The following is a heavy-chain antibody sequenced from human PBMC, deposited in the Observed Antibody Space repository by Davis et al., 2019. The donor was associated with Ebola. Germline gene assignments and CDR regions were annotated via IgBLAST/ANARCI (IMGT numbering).Heavy chain of an antibody. CDR1: GYTFTNYG. Sequence: AASVKVSCKASGYTFTNYGITWVRQAPGQGLEWMGIINPSGGSTSYAQKFQGRVTMTRDTSISTAYMELSRLRSDDTAVYYCAREGYYGSGSYSVDPWGQGTLVTVSS. D-gene: IGHD3-10*01. V-gene: IGHV1-2*02. CDR2: INPSGGST. J-gene: IGHJ5*02. CDR3: AREGYYGSGSYSVDP.